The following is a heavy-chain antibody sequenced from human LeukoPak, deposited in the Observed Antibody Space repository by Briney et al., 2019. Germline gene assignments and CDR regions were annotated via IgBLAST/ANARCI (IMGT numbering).Heavy chain of an antibody. J-gene: IGHJ4*02. CDR2: INHSGST. Sequence: SETLSLTCAVYGGSFSGYYWSWIRQPPGKGLEWIGEINHSGSTNYNPSLKSRVTISVDRSKNQFSLRLSSVTAADTAVYYCASIPADTVTTSPGDYWGQGTLVTVSS. D-gene: IGHD4-11*01. CDR1: GGSFSGYY. V-gene: IGHV4-34*01. CDR3: ASIPADTVTTSPGDY.